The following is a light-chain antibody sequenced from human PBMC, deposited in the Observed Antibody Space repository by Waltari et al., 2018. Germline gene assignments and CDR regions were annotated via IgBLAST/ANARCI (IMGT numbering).Light chain of an antibody. CDR2: DKN. J-gene: IGLJ3*02. Sequence: SVLTQPPSVSGAPGQRVTLSCTWRSSNVGAGYDVHWYQPLPGAAPKFPISDKNDRPAGVPDRFSASKSGTTASLAITGLQAEDEADYYCQSYDSSLSAWVFGGGTKLTVL. CDR3: QSYDSSLSAWV. CDR1: SSNVGAGYD. V-gene: IGLV1-40*01.